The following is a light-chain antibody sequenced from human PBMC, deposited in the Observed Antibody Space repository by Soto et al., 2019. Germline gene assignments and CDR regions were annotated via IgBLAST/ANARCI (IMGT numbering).Light chain of an antibody. CDR2: GAS. Sequence: DIQMTQPPSSLSASVGDRVTFTRRASQDIGHSLAWYQQKPGKPIQLLIYGASTLHSGVPSRFSGSGSGTEFTLTISSLQPDDFATYYCQHYNSYSEAFGQGTKVDIK. J-gene: IGKJ1*01. CDR3: QHYNSYSEA. V-gene: IGKV1-27*01. CDR1: QDIGHS.